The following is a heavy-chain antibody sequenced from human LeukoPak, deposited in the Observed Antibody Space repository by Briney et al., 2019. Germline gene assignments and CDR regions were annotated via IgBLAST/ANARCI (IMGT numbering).Heavy chain of an antibody. Sequence: SETLSLTCTVSGGSISSSSYYWGWIRQPPGKGLEWIGSIYYSGSTYYNPSLKSRVTISVDTSKNQFSLKLSSVTAADTAVYPSARHTSNTGRPPARAFDSWAKGQWSPSLQ. CDR1: GGSISSSSYY. J-gene: IGHJ3*02. D-gene: IGHD1-14*01. V-gene: IGHV4-39*01. CDR2: IYYSGST. CDR3: ARHTSNTGRPPARAFDS.